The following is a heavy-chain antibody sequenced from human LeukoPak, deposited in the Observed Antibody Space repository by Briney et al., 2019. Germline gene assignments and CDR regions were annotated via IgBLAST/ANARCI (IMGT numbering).Heavy chain of an antibody. CDR1: GYTFTSYG. D-gene: IGHD3-16*01. Sequence: GASVKVSCKASGYTFTSYGISWVRQAPGQGLEWMGGIIPIFGTANYAQKFQGRVTITADESTSTAYMELSSLRSEDTAVYYCARNPYDYVWGSYWYYGMDVWAKGPRSPSPQ. V-gene: IGHV1-69*13. J-gene: IGHJ6*04. CDR2: IIPIFGTA. CDR3: ARNPYDYVWGSYWYYGMDV.